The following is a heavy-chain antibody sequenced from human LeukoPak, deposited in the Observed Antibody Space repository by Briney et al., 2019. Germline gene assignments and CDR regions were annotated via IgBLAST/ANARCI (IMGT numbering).Heavy chain of an antibody. D-gene: IGHD6-13*01. V-gene: IGHV3-30*04. Sequence: GGSLRLSCAASGFTFSSYAMHWVRQAPGKGLEWVALISYDGSNKYYADSVKGQFTISRDNSKNTLYLQMNSLRAEDTAVYYCARASGQLVKSDFDYWGQGTLVTVSS. CDR3: ARASGQLVKSDFDY. CDR2: ISYDGSNK. CDR1: GFTFSSYA. J-gene: IGHJ4*02.